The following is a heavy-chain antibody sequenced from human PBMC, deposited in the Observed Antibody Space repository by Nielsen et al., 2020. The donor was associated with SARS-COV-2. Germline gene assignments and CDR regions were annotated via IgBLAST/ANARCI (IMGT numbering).Heavy chain of an antibody. J-gene: IGHJ4*02. V-gene: IGHV4-61*01. D-gene: IGHD5-24*01. CDR3: VRIDMATISVDY. CDR1: GGSISTGSHY. Sequence: SETLSLTCIVSGGSISTGSHYWSWIRQHPGKGLEWIGYIFYRGNTNYNPSLKSRVTISVDTSKNQFSLKVNSVTAADTAVYYCVRIDMATISVDYWGRGTLVTVSS. CDR2: IFYRGNT.